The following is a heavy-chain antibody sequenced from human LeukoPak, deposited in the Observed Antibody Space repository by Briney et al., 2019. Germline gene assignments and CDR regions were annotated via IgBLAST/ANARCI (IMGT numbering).Heavy chain of an antibody. D-gene: IGHD3-10*01. CDR3: ARVRLRGFGELLFDY. J-gene: IGHJ4*02. CDR1: GGSISSYY. CDR2: IYYSGST. V-gene: IGHV4-59*01. Sequence: SETLSLTCTVSGGSISSYYWSWIRQPPGKGLEWIGYIYYSGSTNYNPSLKSRVTISVDTSKNQFSLKLSSVTAADTAVYYCARVRLRGFGELLFDYWGQGTLVTVSS.